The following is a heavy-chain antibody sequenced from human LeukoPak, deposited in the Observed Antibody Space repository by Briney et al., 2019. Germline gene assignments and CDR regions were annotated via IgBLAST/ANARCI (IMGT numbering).Heavy chain of an antibody. CDR2: IYYSGST. V-gene: IGHV4-30-4*08. D-gene: IGHD1-26*01. J-gene: IGHJ3*02. CDR3: ARGWELLRENAFDI. CDR1: GGSISSGDYY. Sequence: NPSETLSLTCTVSGGSISSGDYYWSWIRQPPGKGLEWIGYIYYSGSTYYNPSLKSRVTISVDTSKNQFSLKLSSVTAADTAVYYCARGWELLRENAFDIWGQGTMVTVSS.